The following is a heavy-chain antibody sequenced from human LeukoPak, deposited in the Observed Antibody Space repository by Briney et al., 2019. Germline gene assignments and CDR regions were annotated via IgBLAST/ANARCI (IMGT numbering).Heavy chain of an antibody. CDR3: ALRGYSYGLGSYFDY. V-gene: IGHV4-39*07. CDR2: TFYSGST. CDR1: GDSISSSSYY. Sequence: PSETLSLTCTVSGDSISSSSYYWEWIRQPPGKGLEWIGSTFYSGSTYYNPSLKSRVTISVDTSKNQFSLKLSSVTAADTAVYYCALRGYSYGLGSYFDYWGQGTLVTVSS. D-gene: IGHD5-18*01. J-gene: IGHJ4*02.